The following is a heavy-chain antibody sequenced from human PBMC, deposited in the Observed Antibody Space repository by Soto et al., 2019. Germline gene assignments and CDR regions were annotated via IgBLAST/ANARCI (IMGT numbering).Heavy chain of an antibody. Sequence: EVQLVESGGGLVNPGGSLRLSCAASGFTFNNAWMSWVRQAPGKGLEWVGRIKSNTDGGTADYAAPVNGRFTVSRDDSKNTVYLQMNSTKTEDTAVYYCATDLKTGTERGKFDYWGQGTLVTVSS. V-gene: IGHV3-15*01. J-gene: IGHJ4*02. CDR2: IKSNTDGGTA. D-gene: IGHD1-1*01. CDR3: ATDLKTGTERGKFDY. CDR1: GFTFNNAW.